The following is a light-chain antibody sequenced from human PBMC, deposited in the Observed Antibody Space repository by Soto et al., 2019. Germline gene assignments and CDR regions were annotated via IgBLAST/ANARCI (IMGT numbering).Light chain of an antibody. CDR3: ALYVGSGTVV. J-gene: IGLJ2*01. Sequence: QSALTQPASLSGSPGQSITISCTGTSSDVGGYKYVSWYQHHPGEAPKLIIYEVSNRPSGVSNRFSGSILGNKAALTITGAQSDDESDYLCALYVGSGTVVFGGGTKLTVL. CDR2: EVS. V-gene: IGLV2-14*01. CDR1: SSDVGGYKY.